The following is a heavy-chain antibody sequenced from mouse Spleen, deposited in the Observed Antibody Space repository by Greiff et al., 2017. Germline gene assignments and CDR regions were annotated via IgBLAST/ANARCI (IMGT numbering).Heavy chain of an antibody. CDR1: GFSLTSYG. Sequence: VKLMESGPGLVQPSQSLSITCTVSGFSLTSYGVHWVRQSPGKGLEWLGVIWSGGSTDYNAAFISRLSISKDNSKSQVFFKMNSLQADDTAIYHCARYGYDWYFDVWGAGTTVTVSS. V-gene: IGHV2-2*01. J-gene: IGHJ1*01. CDR3: ARYGYDWYFDV. D-gene: IGHD2-2*01. CDR2: IWSGGST.